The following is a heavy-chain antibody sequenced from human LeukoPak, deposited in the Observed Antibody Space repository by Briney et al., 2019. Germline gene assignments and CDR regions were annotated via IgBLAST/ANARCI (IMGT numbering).Heavy chain of an antibody. J-gene: IGHJ4*02. CDR1: PSRFTSPS. Sequence: ASVTLSYPPTPSRFTSPSMDSDSPAPGQGLEWMGIINPSGGSTNYAQKFQGRVTMTRDTSTSTVYMELSSLISEDTAVYDCARDPYYGSGSYSYWDYGGQGTRVTVSS. CDR3: ARDPYYGSGSYSYWDY. V-gene: IGHV1-46*01. CDR2: INPSGGST. D-gene: IGHD3-10*01.